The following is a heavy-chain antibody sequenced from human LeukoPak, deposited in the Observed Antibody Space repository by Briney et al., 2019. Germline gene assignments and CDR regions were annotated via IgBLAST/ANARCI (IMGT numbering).Heavy chain of an antibody. CDR2: IYYSGTT. CDR1: GGSITSSSFY. J-gene: IGHJ4*02. CDR3: ARAMGNYYDSSGYFD. Sequence: PSETLSLTCSVSGGSITSSSFYWGWIRRPPGKGLEWIGSIYYSGTTYYNPSLKSRVTMSVNTSKNQFSLKLSSVTAADTAVYYCARAMGNYYDSSGYFDWGQGTLVTVSS. V-gene: IGHV4-39*01. D-gene: IGHD3-22*01.